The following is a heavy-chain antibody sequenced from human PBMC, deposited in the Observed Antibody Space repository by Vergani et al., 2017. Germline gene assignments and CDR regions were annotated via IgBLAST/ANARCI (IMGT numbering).Heavy chain of an antibody. D-gene: IGHD4-17*01. J-gene: IGHJ6*02. CDR1: GDSVSSNSAA. CDR3: ARSPRLVDDYGDYIYYYYGMDV. V-gene: IGHV6-1*01. CDR2: TYYRSKWYN. Sequence: QVQLQQSGPGLVKPSQTLSLTCAISGDSVSSNSAAWHWIRQSPSRGLEWLGRTYYRSKWYNDYAVSVKSRITINPDTSKNQFSLQLNSVTPEDTAVYYCARSPRLVDDYGDYIYYYYGMDVWGQGTTVTVSS.